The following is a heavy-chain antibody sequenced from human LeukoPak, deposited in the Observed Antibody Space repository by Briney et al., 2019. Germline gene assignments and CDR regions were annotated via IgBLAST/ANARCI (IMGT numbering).Heavy chain of an antibody. CDR3: AKNGQSGFSFDP. CDR2: IYHSGST. D-gene: IGHD1-26*01. V-gene: IGHV4-30-2*02. J-gene: IGHJ5*02. CDR1: GGSISSGGYY. Sequence: SETLSLTCTVSGGSISSGGYYWSWIRQPPGKGLEWIGYIYHSGSTYYNPSLKSRVTISVDRSKNQFSLKLTSVTAADTAVYYCAKNGQSGFSFDPWGQGTLVTVSS.